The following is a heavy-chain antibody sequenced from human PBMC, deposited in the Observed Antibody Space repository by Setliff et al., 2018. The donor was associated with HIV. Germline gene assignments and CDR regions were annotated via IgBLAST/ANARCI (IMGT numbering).Heavy chain of an antibody. V-gene: IGHV4-59*08. J-gene: IGHJ4*02. CDR2: IYNSAST. CDR3: ARHSPSDY. CDR1: GDSIGTYS. Sequence: PSETLSLTCAVSGDSIGTYSWHWLRQPPGKGLEWIGYIYNSASTSYNPSLKSRVTISVDTSKNQFSLKLSSVTAADTAVYYCARHSPSDYWGQGTLVTVSS.